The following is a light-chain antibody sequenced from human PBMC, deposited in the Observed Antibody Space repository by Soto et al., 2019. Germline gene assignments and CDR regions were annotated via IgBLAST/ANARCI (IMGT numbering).Light chain of an antibody. CDR1: SSDVGGYNY. CDR3: NSYTSNTTHVV. J-gene: IGLJ2*01. Sequence: QSALTQPASVSGSPGQSISISCTGTSSDVGGYNYVSWYQQHPGKAPKLMIYDVSNRPSGVSNRFSGSKSGNTASLTISGLQAEDEADYYCNSYTSNTTHVVFGGGTKRPS. CDR2: DVS. V-gene: IGLV2-14*01.